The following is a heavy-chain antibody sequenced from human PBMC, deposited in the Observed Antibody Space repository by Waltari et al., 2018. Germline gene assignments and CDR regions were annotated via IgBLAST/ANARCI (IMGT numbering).Heavy chain of an antibody. CDR1: GGSITTSSYY. CDR2: IYYSGTT. J-gene: IGHJ3*02. D-gene: IGHD3-16*01. CDR3: ARQSRGGIACDM. Sequence: QLQLQESGPGLVKPSETLSLICNVPGGSITTSSYYWGWTRQPPGKGLEWVGTIYYSGTTYHNPSLKSRVTMSVDTSKNQFSLKLSSVTAADTAVYYCARQSRGGIACDMWGQGTLVTVSS. V-gene: IGHV4-39*01.